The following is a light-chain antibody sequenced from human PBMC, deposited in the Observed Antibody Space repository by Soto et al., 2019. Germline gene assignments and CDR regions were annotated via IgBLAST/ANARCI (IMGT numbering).Light chain of an antibody. CDR2: EVS. CDR1: SSDVGGYNY. CDR3: SSHRSVSTLV. J-gene: IGLJ1*01. V-gene: IGLV2-14*01. Sequence: QSVLTQPASVSGSPGQSITISCTGTSSDVGGYNYVSWFQQHPGKVPKLMIYEVSSRPPGVSNRFSGSKSGNTASLTISGLQAEDEAVYFCSSHRSVSTLVFGSGTKVTVL.